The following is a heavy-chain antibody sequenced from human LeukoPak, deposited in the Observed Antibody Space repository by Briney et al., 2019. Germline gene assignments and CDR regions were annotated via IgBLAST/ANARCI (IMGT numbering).Heavy chain of an antibody. D-gene: IGHD3-9*01. Sequence: GGSLRLSCAASGFTFSSYGMSWVRQAPGKGLEWVSAISGSGGSTYYADSVKGRFTISRDNSKNTLYLQMNSLRAEDTAVYYCAKDSPSLGRYFDWGGDNWFDPWGQGTLVTVSS. CDR1: GFTFSSYG. V-gene: IGHV3-23*01. CDR3: AKDSPSLGRYFDWGGDNWFDP. J-gene: IGHJ5*02. CDR2: ISGSGGST.